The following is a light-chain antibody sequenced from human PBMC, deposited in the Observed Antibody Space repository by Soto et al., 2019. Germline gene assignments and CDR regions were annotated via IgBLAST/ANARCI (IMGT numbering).Light chain of an antibody. V-gene: IGKV1-5*01. CDR3: QQYNSYWET. CDR1: QSISSW. J-gene: IGKJ1*01. Sequence: DIQMTQSPSTLSASVGDRVTITCRASQSISSWSAWYQQKPGKAPKLLIYDASSLESGVPSRFSGSGSGTEFTLTISSLQPDDFATYYCQQYNSYWETFGQGTKV. CDR2: DAS.